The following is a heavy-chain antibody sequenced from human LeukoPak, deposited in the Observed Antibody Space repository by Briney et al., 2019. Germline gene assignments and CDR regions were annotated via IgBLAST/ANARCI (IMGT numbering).Heavy chain of an antibody. CDR1: GFTFSSYE. D-gene: IGHD3-10*01. V-gene: IGHV3-48*03. J-gene: IGHJ3*02. CDR3: ARDYEGGGSGSYYAFDI. CDR2: ISSSGSTI. Sequence: GGSLRLSCAASGFTFSSYEMNWVRQAPGKGLEWVSYISSSGSTIYYADSVKGRFTISRDNAQNSLYLQMNSLRAEDTAVYYCARDYEGGGSGSYYAFDIWGQGTMVTVSS.